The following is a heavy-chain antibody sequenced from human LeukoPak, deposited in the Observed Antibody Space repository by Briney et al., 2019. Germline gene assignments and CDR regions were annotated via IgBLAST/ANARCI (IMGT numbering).Heavy chain of an antibody. J-gene: IGHJ4*02. CDR3: ARVGYCSSTSCQPGDY. Sequence: ASVKVSCKASGYTFTGYYMHWVRQAPGQGLEWMGWINPNSGGTNYAQKFQGRVTMTRDTSISTAYMELSRLRSDDTAVYYCARVGYCSSTSCQPGDYWGQGTLVTVSS. CDR1: GYTFTGYY. CDR2: INPNSGGT. D-gene: IGHD2-2*01. V-gene: IGHV1-2*02.